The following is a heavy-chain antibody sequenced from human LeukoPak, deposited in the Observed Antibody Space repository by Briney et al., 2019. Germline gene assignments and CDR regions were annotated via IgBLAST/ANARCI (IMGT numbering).Heavy chain of an antibody. CDR3: ARDRLHALDF. Sequence: ASVKVSCKASGYTFISNGISWMRQAPGQGLEWKGWISSNSGNTRYPQKFQDRVTLTTDTSTATAYMELRSLKFDDTGMYYCARDRLHALDFWGQGTMVTVSS. D-gene: IGHD4-11*01. V-gene: IGHV1-18*01. CDR1: GYTFISNG. J-gene: IGHJ3*01. CDR2: ISSNSGNT.